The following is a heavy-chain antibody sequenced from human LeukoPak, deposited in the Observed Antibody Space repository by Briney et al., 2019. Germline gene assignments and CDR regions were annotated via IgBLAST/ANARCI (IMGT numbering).Heavy chain of an antibody. CDR2: INPNSGGT. D-gene: IGHD3-3*01. J-gene: IGHJ6*03. CDR1: GYIFTDYY. Sequence: GASVKVSCKASGYIFTDYYMHWVRQAPGQELGWMGRINPNSGGTNYAQKLQGRVTMTTDTSTSTAYMELRSLRSDDTAVYYCARDSITIFGVVIQNYYMDVWGKGTTVTVSS. V-gene: IGHV1/OR15-1*04. CDR3: ARDSITIFGVVIQNYYMDV.